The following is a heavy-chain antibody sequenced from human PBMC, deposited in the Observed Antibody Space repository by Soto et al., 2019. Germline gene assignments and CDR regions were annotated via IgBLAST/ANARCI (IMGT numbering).Heavy chain of an antibody. D-gene: IGHD2-8*02. V-gene: IGHV4-59*12. CDR3: ARDKITGPFDY. CDR1: GRSLSSYY. Sequence: LETLSLTCTVSGRSLSSYYSIWIRQTPGKGLEWIGYIYYSGSTNYHPSLKSRVTISVDTSKNQFSLKLTSVTAADTAVYYCARDKITGPFDYWGQGTLVTVSS. CDR2: IYYSGST. J-gene: IGHJ4*02.